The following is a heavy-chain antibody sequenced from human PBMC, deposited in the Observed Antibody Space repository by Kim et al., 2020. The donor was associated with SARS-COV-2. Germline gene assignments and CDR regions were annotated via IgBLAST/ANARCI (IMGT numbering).Heavy chain of an antibody. Sequence: ESVKGRFTIYSDNAKNSLYLQMNSLRAEDTALYYCAKDIKGIQLWFSLDRWGQGTLVTVSS. V-gene: IGHV3-9*01. CDR3: AKDIKGIQLWFSLDR. J-gene: IGHJ5*02. D-gene: IGHD5-18*01.